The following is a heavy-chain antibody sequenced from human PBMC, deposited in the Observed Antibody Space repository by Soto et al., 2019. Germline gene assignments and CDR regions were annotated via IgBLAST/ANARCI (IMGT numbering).Heavy chain of an antibody. V-gene: IGHV1-8*01. CDR3: ARGDNWTGGWNAEYFQH. CDR1: GYTFTSYD. Sequence: ASVKVSCKASGYTFTSYDINWVRQATGQGLEWVGWMNPNSGNTGYAQKFQGRVTMTRNTSISTAYMELSSLRSEDTAVYYCARGDNWTGGWNAEYFQHWGQGTLVTVSS. D-gene: IGHD1-20*01. J-gene: IGHJ1*01. CDR2: MNPNSGNT.